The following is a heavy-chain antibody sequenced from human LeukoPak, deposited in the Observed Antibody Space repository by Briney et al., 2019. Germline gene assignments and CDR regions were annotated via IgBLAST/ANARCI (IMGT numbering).Heavy chain of an antibody. CDR2: INPNSGGT. J-gene: IGHJ6*03. CDR1: GYTFTGYY. D-gene: IGHD3-10*01. CDR3: ARAGYGSGSYYNYYYYMDV. V-gene: IGHV1-2*02. Sequence: ASVKVSCKASGYTFTGYYMHWVRQAPGQGLEWMGWINPNSGGTNYAQKFQGRVTMTRDTSVSTAYMELSRLRSDDTAVYYCARAGYGSGSYYNYYYYMDVWGKGTTVTISS.